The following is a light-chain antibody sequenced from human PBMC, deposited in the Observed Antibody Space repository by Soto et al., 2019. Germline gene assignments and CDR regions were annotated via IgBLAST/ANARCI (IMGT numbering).Light chain of an antibody. CDR2: EVS. CDR1: SSDVGGYNY. J-gene: IGLJ3*02. CDR3: ISYTSSSTWV. V-gene: IGLV2-14*01. Sequence: QSALTQPASVSGSPGQSITISCTGTSSDVGGYNYVCWYQQHPGKAPKLMIYEVSNRPSGVSYRFSGSKSLNTASLTISGLQAEDEADYYCISYTSSSTWVFGGGTKLTVL.